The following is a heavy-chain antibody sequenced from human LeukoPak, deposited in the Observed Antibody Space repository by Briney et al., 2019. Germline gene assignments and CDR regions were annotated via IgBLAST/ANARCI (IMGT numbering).Heavy chain of an antibody. CDR1: GGSVSSSSYY. D-gene: IGHD6-6*01. J-gene: IGHJ6*03. CDR2: IYYSGST. V-gene: IGHV4-39*07. CDR3: ARGLSIAARRRGYYYYYMDV. Sequence: KSSETLSLTCTVSGGSVSSSSYYWGWIRQPPGMGLEWIGSIYYSGSTYYNPSLKSRVTISVDTSKNQFSLKLSSVTAADTAVYYCARGLSIAARRRGYYYYYMDVWGKGTTVTVSS.